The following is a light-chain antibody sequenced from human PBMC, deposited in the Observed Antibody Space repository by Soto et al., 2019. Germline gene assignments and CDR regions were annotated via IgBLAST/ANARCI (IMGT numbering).Light chain of an antibody. CDR1: QDISWR. CDR2: AAS. Sequence: DIQMTQSPSLVSASVGDSVSISCRASQDISWRLAWFQQRPGKAPRLLVYAASTLQSGVPSRFSGSGSGTDFTLNISSLHPEDFATYFFQQAKNFPRTVGQGTPVDIX. V-gene: IGKV1-12*01. J-gene: IGKJ1*01. CDR3: QQAKNFPRT.